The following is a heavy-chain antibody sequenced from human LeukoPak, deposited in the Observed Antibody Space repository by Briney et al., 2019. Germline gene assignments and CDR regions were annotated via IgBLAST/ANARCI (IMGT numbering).Heavy chain of an antibody. D-gene: IGHD3-22*01. Sequence: GASVKVSCKASGYTFTGYGISWVRQAPGQGLEWMGGIIPIFGTANYAQKFQGRVTITADESTSTAYMELSSLRSEDTAVYYCARAYYDSSGYYSDYWGQGTLVTVSS. CDR1: GYTFTGYG. CDR3: ARAYYDSSGYYSDY. V-gene: IGHV1-69*13. J-gene: IGHJ4*02. CDR2: IIPIFGTA.